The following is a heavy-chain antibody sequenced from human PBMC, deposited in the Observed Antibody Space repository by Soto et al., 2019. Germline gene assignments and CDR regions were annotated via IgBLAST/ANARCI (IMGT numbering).Heavy chain of an antibody. V-gene: IGHV3-15*07. Sequence: EVQLVESGGGLVKPGGSLRVSCVASGFTFSNAWMFWVRQSPGKGPEWVGRIKSKTDVGTTDYNTLMKDRFTISREDSKNTLYLEMRSLDIEDTAIYYCCKGVAMVRSGDLAYWGQGVRVNVSS. D-gene: IGHD3-10*01. CDR3: CKGVAMVRSGDLAY. CDR1: GFTFSNAW. J-gene: IGHJ4*02. CDR2: IKSKTDVGTT.